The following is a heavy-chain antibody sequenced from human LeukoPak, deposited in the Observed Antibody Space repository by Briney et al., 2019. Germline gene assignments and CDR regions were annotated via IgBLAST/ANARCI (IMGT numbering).Heavy chain of an antibody. V-gene: IGHV4-4*07. Sequence: PSETLSLTCTVSGGSISSYYWSWIRQPAGKGLEWIGRIYTTGRTNYNPSLKSRVTMSVDTSKNQISLNLSSVTAADTAVYYCARTIVAYFYMDVWGRGTTVTVSS. J-gene: IGHJ6*03. CDR2: IYTTGRT. D-gene: IGHD2/OR15-2a*01. CDR3: ARTIVAYFYMDV. CDR1: GGSISSYY.